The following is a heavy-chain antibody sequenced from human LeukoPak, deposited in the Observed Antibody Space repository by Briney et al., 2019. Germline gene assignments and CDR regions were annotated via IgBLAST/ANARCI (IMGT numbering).Heavy chain of an antibody. Sequence: GGSLRLSRAVSGFNFSTYWMHWVRQAPGKGLVWVSRIDSDGRRTSYADSVKGRFTISRDNAKNIMYLQMNSLRAEDTAVYYCARSPNCGGDCSWGQGTLVTVS. CDR3: ARSPNCGGDCS. CDR2: IDSDGRRT. D-gene: IGHD2-21*02. J-gene: IGHJ5*02. CDR1: GFNFSTYW. V-gene: IGHV3-74*01.